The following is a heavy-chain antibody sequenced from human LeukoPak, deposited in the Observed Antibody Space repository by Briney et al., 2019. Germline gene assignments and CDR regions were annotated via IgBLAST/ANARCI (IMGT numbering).Heavy chain of an antibody. CDR2: ISSSGTYI. V-gene: IGHV3-21*04. CDR3: AKDPTNDYYGSGSPDY. Sequence: PGGSLRLSCAASGFSFRSYSMTWVRQAPGKGLEWVSSISSSGTYIYYADSVKGRFTISRDNSKNTLYLQMNSLRAEDTAVYYCAKDPTNDYYGSGSPDYWGQGTLVTVSS. D-gene: IGHD3-10*01. CDR1: GFSFRSYS. J-gene: IGHJ4*02.